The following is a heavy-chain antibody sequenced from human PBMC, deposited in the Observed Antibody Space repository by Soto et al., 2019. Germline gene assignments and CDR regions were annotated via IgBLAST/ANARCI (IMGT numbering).Heavy chain of an antibody. CDR3: ARHLLSCSSTSCYPGNWFDP. D-gene: IGHD2-2*01. J-gene: IGHJ5*02. V-gene: IGHV5-10-1*01. CDR2: IDPSDSYT. CDR1: GYSFTSYW. Sequence: GESLKISCKGSGYSFTSYWISWVRQMPGKGLEWKGRIDPSDSYTNYSPSFQGHVTISADKSISTAYLQWSSLKASDTAMYYCARHLLSCSSTSCYPGNWFDPWGQGTLVTVSS.